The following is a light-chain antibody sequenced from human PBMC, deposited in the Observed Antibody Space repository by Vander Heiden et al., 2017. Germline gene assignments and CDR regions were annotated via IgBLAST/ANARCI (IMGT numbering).Light chain of an antibody. Sequence: DIQITQSPSSLSASVGDRVTITCRASQGISTYLAWYQQKPGKVPKLLIYAASTVQSGVPSRFSGSGSGTDFTLTISSLQPEDVATYYCQKYNSAPQTFGQGTKVEIK. CDR3: QKYNSAPQT. J-gene: IGKJ1*01. CDR1: QGISTY. V-gene: IGKV1-27*01. CDR2: AAS.